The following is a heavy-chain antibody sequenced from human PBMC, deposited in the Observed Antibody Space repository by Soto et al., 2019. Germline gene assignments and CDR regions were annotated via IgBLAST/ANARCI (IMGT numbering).Heavy chain of an antibody. J-gene: IGHJ4*02. CDR1: GGSISSGGYS. CDR2: IYHSVST. D-gene: IGHD3-9*01. CDR3: ARGPPIFY. Sequence: QLQLQESGSKLVQPSQTLSLTCAVSGGSISSGGYSWSWIRQPPGKGLEWIGYIYHSVSTYYNPSLKSRVTISVDRSKNQFSLKLSSVTAADTAVYYCARGPPIFYWGQGTLVTVSS. V-gene: IGHV4-30-2*01.